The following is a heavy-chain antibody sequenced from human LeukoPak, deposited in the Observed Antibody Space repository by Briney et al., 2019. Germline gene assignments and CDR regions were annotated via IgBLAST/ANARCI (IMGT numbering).Heavy chain of an antibody. D-gene: IGHD3-22*01. CDR3: ASGYYYDSSGYYYRGYFDY. CDR1: GYTFTSYG. CDR2: ISAYNGNT. J-gene: IGHJ4*02. Sequence: ASVKVSCKASGYTFTSYGIIWVRQAPGQGLEWMGWISAYNGNTNYAQKLQGRVTMTTDTSTSTAYMELRSLRSDDTAVYYCASGYYYDSSGYYYRGYFDYWGQGTLVTVSS. V-gene: IGHV1-18*01.